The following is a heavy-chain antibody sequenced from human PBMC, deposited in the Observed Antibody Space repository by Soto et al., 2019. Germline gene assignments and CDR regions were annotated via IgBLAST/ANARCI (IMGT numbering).Heavy chain of an antibody. CDR3: AKGVVITFRFDP. V-gene: IGHV3-23*01. Sequence: EVQLLESGGGLVQPGGSLRLSCAASGFTFSSYAMSWVRQAPGKGLEWVSAISGSGGSTYYADSVKGRFTISRDNSKNTLDLQMNSLRAEDTAVYYCAKGVVITFRFDPWVQGTLVTVSS. D-gene: IGHD3-22*01. CDR1: GFTFSSYA. CDR2: ISGSGGST. J-gene: IGHJ5*02.